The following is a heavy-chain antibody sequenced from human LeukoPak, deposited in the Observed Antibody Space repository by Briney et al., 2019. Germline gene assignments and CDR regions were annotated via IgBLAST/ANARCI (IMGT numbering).Heavy chain of an antibody. J-gene: IGHJ4*02. D-gene: IGHD6-19*01. V-gene: IGHV1-2*02. Sequence: GASVKVSCKASGYSFTDYYMDWVRQAPGQGLEWMGWINPNSGGTNYAQKFQDRVTMTRDTSISTAYMELSRLRIDDTAIYYCARDGSGWSDYWGQGTLVTVSS. CDR2: INPNSGGT. CDR3: ARDGSGWSDY. CDR1: GYSFTDYY.